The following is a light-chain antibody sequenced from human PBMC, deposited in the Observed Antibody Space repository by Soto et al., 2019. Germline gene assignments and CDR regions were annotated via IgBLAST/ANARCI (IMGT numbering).Light chain of an antibody. Sequence: EVVLTQSPATLSVSPVELATLAFMASQSVSNNYLAWYQQKPGQAPRLLIYGASNRATGIPARFSGSGSGTDFTLTISSLEPEDFAVYYCQQRSNWPITFGQGTRRRL. CDR2: GAS. V-gene: IGKV3-11*01. J-gene: IGKJ5*01. CDR1: QSVSNNY. CDR3: QQRSNWPIT.